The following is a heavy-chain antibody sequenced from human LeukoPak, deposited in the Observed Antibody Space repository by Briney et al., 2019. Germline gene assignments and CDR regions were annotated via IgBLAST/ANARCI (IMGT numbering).Heavy chain of an antibody. Sequence: GGSLRLSCAASGFTFSSYAMHWVRQAPGKGLEWVAVISYDGSNKYYADSVKGRFTISRDNSKNTLYLQMNSLRAEDTAVYYCAGDDRLYSRGWSYYFDYWGQGTLVTVSS. D-gene: IGHD6-19*01. J-gene: IGHJ4*02. CDR1: GFTFSSYA. CDR3: AGDDRLYSRGWSYYFDY. V-gene: IGHV3-30*04. CDR2: ISYDGSNK.